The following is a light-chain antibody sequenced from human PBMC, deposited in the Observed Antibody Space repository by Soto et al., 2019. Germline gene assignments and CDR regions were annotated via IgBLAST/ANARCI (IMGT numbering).Light chain of an antibody. CDR1: QSVLYSSNNKNY. CDR2: WAS. CDR3: QQYYSTPFT. V-gene: IGKV4-1*01. J-gene: IGKJ3*01. Sequence: DIVLTQSPDSLAVSLGERATINCKSSQSVLYSSNNKNYLAWYQQKPGQPPKLLIYWASTRESGVPDRFSGNGSGTDFTLTISSLQAEAVAVYYCQQYYSTPFTFGPGTKVDIK.